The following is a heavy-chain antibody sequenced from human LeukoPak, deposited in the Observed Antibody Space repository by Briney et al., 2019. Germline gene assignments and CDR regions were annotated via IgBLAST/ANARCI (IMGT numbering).Heavy chain of an antibody. V-gene: IGHV5-51*01. CDR3: ARLRQGDPYDSSGEFDY. Sequence: GESLKISFKGSGYSFTSYWIGWVRQMPGKGLEWMGIIYPGDSDTRYSPSFQGQVTISADKSISTAYLQWSSLKASDTAMYYCARLRQGDPYDSSGEFDYWGQGTLVTVSS. J-gene: IGHJ4*02. CDR1: GYSFTSYW. CDR2: IYPGDSDT. D-gene: IGHD3-22*01.